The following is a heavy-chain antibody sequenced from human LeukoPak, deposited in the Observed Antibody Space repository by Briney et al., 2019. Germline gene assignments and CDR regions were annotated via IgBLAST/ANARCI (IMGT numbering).Heavy chain of an antibody. D-gene: IGHD6-19*01. CDR3: ARRAVGNSYYYSMDV. J-gene: IGHJ6*03. V-gene: IGHV1-46*01. CDR2: INPSGGST. Sequence: ASVKVSCKASGYTFTNYYIHWVRQAPGQGLECMGIINPSGGSTSYAQKFQGRVTMTRDKSTSTVYMELSSLRSEDTAVYYCARRAVGNSYYYSMDVWGRGTTVTVSS. CDR1: GYTFTNYY.